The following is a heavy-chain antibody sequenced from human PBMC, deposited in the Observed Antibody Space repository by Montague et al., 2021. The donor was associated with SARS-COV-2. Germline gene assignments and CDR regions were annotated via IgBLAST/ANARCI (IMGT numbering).Heavy chain of an antibody. CDR1: GGSTSSGSY. Sequence: SETLSLTCTVSGGSTSSGSYWGWIRQPPGKGLEWIGTSDHSGITYYSPXXKSRVTISLGTSENQFSLNLDSVTASDTAMYYCARVISAVAGANFYFDYWGQGTLVTVSS. D-gene: IGHD4/OR15-4a*01. J-gene: IGHJ4*02. V-gene: IGHV4-38-2*02. CDR2: SDHSGIT. CDR3: ARVISAVAGANFYFDY.